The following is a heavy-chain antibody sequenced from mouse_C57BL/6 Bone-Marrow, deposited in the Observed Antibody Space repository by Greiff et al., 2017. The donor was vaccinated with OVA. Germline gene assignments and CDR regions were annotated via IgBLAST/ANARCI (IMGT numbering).Heavy chain of an antibody. CDR2: IDPSDSYT. D-gene: IGHD1-1*01. CDR1: GYTFTSYW. J-gene: IGHJ4*01. Sequence: VQLQQPGAELVRPGTSVKLSCKASGYTFTSYWMHWVKQRPGQGLEWIGVIDPSDSYTNYNQKFKGKAKLTAVTSASTAYMELSSLTNEDSAVYYCTSIYYYGSSYVKAMDYWGQGTSVTVSS. V-gene: IGHV1-59*01. CDR3: TSIYYYGSSYVKAMDY.